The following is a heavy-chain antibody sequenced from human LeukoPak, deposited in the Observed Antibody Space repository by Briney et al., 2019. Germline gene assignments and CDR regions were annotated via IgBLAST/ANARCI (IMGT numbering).Heavy chain of an antibody. J-gene: IGHJ4*02. Sequence: ASVTVSCKASGYTFTSYAISWVRQAPGQGLEWMGGIIPIFGTANYAQKFQGRVTITADESTSTAYMELSSLRSEDTGVYYCANRHSSGYYSPFDYSGQGTLVTVSS. D-gene: IGHD3-22*01. CDR1: GYTFTSYA. CDR3: ANRHSSGYYSPFDY. CDR2: IIPIFGTA. V-gene: IGHV1-69*13.